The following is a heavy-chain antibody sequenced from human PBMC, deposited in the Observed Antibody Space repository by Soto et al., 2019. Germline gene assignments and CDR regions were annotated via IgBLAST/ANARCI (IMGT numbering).Heavy chain of an antibody. J-gene: IGHJ4*02. CDR2: LSCDGSNK. CDR3: AKSDYSHFYFDY. D-gene: IGHD4-4*01. Sequence: QVQVVESGGGVVQPGGSLRLSCAASGFAFSSYGFHWVRQAPGKGLEWVAVLSCDGSNKIHADSVKGRFTISRDNTKNTLNLQMISLRTDDTAVYYCAKSDYSHFYFDYWGQGTLVTVSP. V-gene: IGHV3-30*18. CDR1: GFAFSSYG.